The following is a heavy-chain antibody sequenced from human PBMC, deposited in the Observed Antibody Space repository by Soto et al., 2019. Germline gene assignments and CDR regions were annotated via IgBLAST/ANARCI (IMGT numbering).Heavy chain of an antibody. CDR2: IYWDDDK. CDR3: AHTFHYGSGNYPTYYFDY. J-gene: IGHJ4*02. Sequence: QITLKESGPTLVKPTQTLTLTCTFSGFSLRPIGVGVGWIRQPPGKALEWLALIYWDDDKRSSPSLKGRLTLTKDTSKNQVVLTMTNMDPVDTATYYCAHTFHYGSGNYPTYYFDYWGQGTLVTASS. CDR1: GFSLRPIGVG. D-gene: IGHD3-10*01. V-gene: IGHV2-5*02.